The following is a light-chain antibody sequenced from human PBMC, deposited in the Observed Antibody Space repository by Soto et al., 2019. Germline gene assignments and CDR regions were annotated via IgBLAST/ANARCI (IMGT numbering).Light chain of an antibody. CDR1: SSDVGGYNF. J-gene: IGLJ1*01. CDR3: SSYTSSSTLEGV. V-gene: IGLV2-14*01. Sequence: QSALTQPASVSGSPGQSITISCTGTSSDVGGYNFFSWYQQHPGKAPKLVIYEVSNRPSGVSNRFSGSKSGNTASLTISGLQAEDEADYYCSSYTSSSTLEGVFGTGTKLTVL. CDR2: EVS.